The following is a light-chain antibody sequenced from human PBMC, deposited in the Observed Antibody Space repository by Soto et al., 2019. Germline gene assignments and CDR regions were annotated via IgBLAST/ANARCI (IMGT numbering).Light chain of an antibody. CDR1: QSVSSY. CDR2: DAS. J-gene: IGKJ5*01. V-gene: IGKV3-11*01. Sequence: SGWTQSPDTLSCSPGEIANISCRASQSVSSYLAWYQQKPGQAPRLLIYDASNRATGIPARFSGSGSGTDFTLTISSLEPEDFAVCYCQQRSHWPPITFAQGTRLEIK. CDR3: QQRSHWPPIT.